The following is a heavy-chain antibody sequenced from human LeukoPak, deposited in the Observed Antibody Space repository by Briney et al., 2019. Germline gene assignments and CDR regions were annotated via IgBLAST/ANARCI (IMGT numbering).Heavy chain of an antibody. Sequence: SETLSLTCAVYGGSFSGYYWSWIRQPPGKGLEWIGEINHSGSTNYNPSLKSRVTISVDTSKNQFSLKLSSVTAADTAVYFCARNLDAFDIWGQGTMVTVSS. CDR2: INHSGST. CDR3: ARNLDAFDI. V-gene: IGHV4-34*01. CDR1: GGSFSGYY. J-gene: IGHJ3*02.